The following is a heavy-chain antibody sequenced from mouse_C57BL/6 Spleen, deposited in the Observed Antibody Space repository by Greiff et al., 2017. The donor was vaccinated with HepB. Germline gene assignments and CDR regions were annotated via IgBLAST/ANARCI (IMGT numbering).Heavy chain of an antibody. Sequence: QLQQSGTELVKPGASVKLSCKASGYTFTSYWMHWVKQRPGQGLEWIGNINPSNGGTNYNEKFKSKATLTVDKSSSTAYMQLSSLTSEDSAVYYCAREETAQATFAYWGQGTLVTVSA. CDR3: AREETAQATFAY. D-gene: IGHD3-2*02. V-gene: IGHV1-53*01. CDR2: INPSNGGT. CDR1: GYTFTSYW. J-gene: IGHJ3*01.